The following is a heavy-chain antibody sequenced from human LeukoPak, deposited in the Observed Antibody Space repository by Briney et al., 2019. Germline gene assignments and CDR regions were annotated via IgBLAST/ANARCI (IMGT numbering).Heavy chain of an antibody. CDR3: ARYLVTTGHFDY. CDR1: GHSFTSNW. J-gene: IGHJ4*02. CDR2: IYPGDSDT. D-gene: IGHD4-17*01. V-gene: IGHV5-51*01. Sequence: GESLKISCKGSGHSFTSNWIAWVRQMPGKGLEWMGIIYPGDSDTRYSPSFQGQVTISADKSISTAYLQWSSLKASDTAMYYCARYLVTTGHFDYWGQGTLVTVSS.